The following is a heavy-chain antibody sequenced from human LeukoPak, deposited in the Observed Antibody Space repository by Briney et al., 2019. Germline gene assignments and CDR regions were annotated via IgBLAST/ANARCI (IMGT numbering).Heavy chain of an antibody. Sequence: GGSLRLSCAASGFTFSSYSMNWVRQAPGKGLEWVSYISSSGSTIYYADSVKGRFTISRDNAKNSLYLQMNSLRVEDTALYYCARRAPSHDFDDWGQGTLATVSS. CDR1: GFTFSSYS. CDR3: ARRAPSHDFDD. V-gene: IGHV3-48*04. CDR2: ISSSGSTI. J-gene: IGHJ4*02.